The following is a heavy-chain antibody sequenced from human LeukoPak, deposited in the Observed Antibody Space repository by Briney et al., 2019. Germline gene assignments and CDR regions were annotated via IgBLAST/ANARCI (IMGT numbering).Heavy chain of an antibody. CDR2: IKSKTDGGTT. Sequence: GGSLRLSCAASGFTFSSYEMNWVRQAPGKGLEWVGRIKSKTDGGTTDYAAPVKGRFTISRDDSKNTLYLQMNSLKTEDTAVYYCTTDPRGWFGVNWGQGTLVTVSS. V-gene: IGHV3-15*01. CDR1: GFTFSSYE. J-gene: IGHJ4*02. D-gene: IGHD3-10*01. CDR3: TTDPRGWFGVN.